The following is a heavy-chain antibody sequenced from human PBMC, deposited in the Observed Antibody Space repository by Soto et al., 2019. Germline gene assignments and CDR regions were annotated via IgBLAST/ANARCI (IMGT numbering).Heavy chain of an antibody. V-gene: IGHV4-59*01. CDR1: GGSISSYY. D-gene: IGHD7-27*01. CDR2: MYYSGST. J-gene: IGHJ4*02. CDR3: ARVSATGDDNTLPFDS. Sequence: PSETLSLTCTVPGGSISSYYWSWIRQPPGKGLEWIAYMYYSGSTNYNPSLKSRVTISVDTSKNQFSLKVRFVTAADTAVYYCARVSATGDDNTLPFDSWGQGTLVTVSS.